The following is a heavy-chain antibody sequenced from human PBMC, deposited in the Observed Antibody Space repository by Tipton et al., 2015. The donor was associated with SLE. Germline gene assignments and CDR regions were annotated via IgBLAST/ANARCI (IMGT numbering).Heavy chain of an antibody. CDR3: ARAQQWLDGGFDY. Sequence: TLSLTCTVSGGSISSYYWSWIRQPPGEGLEWIGYIYYSGSTNYNPSLKSRVTISVDTSKNQSSLKLSSVTAADTAVYYCARAQQWLDGGFDYWGQGTLVTVSS. D-gene: IGHD6-19*01. CDR1: GGSISSYY. CDR2: IYYSGST. J-gene: IGHJ4*02. V-gene: IGHV4-59*12.